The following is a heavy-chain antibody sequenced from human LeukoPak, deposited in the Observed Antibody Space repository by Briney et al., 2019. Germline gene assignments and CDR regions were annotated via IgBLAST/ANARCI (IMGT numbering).Heavy chain of an antibody. D-gene: IGHD4-17*01. Sequence: GGSLRLSCAASGFTFSSYAMHWVRQAPGKGLEWVAVISYDGSNKYYADSVKGRFTISRDNSKNTLYLQMNSLRAEDTAVYYCASLGDYGAVDYWGQGTLVTVSS. V-gene: IGHV3-30*14. CDR1: GFTFSSYA. J-gene: IGHJ4*02. CDR2: ISYDGSNK. CDR3: ASLGDYGAVDY.